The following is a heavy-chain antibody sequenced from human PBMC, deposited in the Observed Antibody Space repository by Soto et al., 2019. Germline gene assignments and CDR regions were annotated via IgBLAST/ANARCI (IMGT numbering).Heavy chain of an antibody. V-gene: IGHV3-23*01. J-gene: IGHJ4*02. D-gene: IGHD6-13*01. Sequence: GGSLRLSCAASGFTFSSYAMSWVRQAPGKGLEWVSAISGSGGSTYYADSVKGRFTLSRDNSKNTLYLQMNSLRAEDTAVYYCAKSDLLGVAAGTSGSYFDYWGQGTLVTVSS. CDR3: AKSDLLGVAAGTSGSYFDY. CDR2: ISGSGGST. CDR1: GFTFSSYA.